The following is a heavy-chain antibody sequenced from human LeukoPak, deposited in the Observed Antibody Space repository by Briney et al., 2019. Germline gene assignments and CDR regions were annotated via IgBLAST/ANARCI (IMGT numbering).Heavy chain of an antibody. CDR2: IYHSGST. CDR3: ARDSSGWSSWYFDL. V-gene: IGHV4-38-2*02. J-gene: IGHJ2*01. Sequence: PSETLSLTCAVSGYSISSGYYWGWIRQPPGKGLEWIGSIYHSGSTYYNPSLKSRVTISVDTSKNQFSLKLSSVTAADTAVYYCARDSSGWSSWYFDLWGRGSLVTVSS. D-gene: IGHD6-19*01. CDR1: GYSISSGYY.